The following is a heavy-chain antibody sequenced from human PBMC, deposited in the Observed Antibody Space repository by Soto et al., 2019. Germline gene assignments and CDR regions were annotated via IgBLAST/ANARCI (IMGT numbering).Heavy chain of an antibody. CDR1: GGPISSGGYS. Sequence: QVQLQESGPGLVKPSQTLSLTCTVSGGPISSGGYSWSWIRQHPGKGLEWIGNIYYSGSTYYNPSLQSRVSISVDTSKNQFFLNLSSVTAADTAVYYCARVDYGGNSAEYFQHWGQGTLVTVSS. D-gene: IGHD4-17*01. J-gene: IGHJ1*01. CDR2: IYYSGST. CDR3: ARVDYGGNSAEYFQH. V-gene: IGHV4-31*03.